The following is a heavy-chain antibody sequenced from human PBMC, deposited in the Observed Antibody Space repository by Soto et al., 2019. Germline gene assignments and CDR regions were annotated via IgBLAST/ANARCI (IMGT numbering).Heavy chain of an antibody. Sequence: QVQLVQSGAEVKKPGSSVKVSCKASGGTFSSYAISWVRQAPGQGLEWMGGIIPIFGTANYAQKFQGRVTITADESTSTAYMELSSLRSEDTDVYYCARMGICSGGSCYSGGSWFDPWGQGTLVTVSS. J-gene: IGHJ5*02. V-gene: IGHV1-69*01. CDR1: GGTFSSYA. CDR3: ARMGICSGGSCYSGGSWFDP. CDR2: IIPIFGTA. D-gene: IGHD2-15*01.